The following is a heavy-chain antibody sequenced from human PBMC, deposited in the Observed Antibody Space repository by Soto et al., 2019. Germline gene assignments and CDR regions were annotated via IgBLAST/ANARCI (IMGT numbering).Heavy chain of an antibody. V-gene: IGHV4-4*02. J-gene: IGHJ6*02. D-gene: IGHD1-1*01. CDR1: GGSISSSNW. CDR2: IYHSGST. Sequence: PSETLSLTCAVSGGSISSSNWWSWVRQPPGKGLEWIGEIYHSGSTNYNPSLKSRVTISVDKSKNQFSLKLSSVTAADTAVYYCASLTGTTRLHYYYYYGMDVWGQGTTVTVSS. CDR3: ASLTGTTRLHYYYYYGMDV.